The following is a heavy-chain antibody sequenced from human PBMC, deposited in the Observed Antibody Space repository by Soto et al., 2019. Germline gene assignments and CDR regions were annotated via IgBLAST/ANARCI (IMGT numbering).Heavy chain of an antibody. Sequence: PGQGLEWIGSIYYSGSTYYNPSLKSRVSISEDTSEKQFYLRLTSVTAADTGVYYCARKRRSSNNDNCLDP. CDR2: IYYSGST. V-gene: IGHV4-39*01. J-gene: IGHJ5*02. CDR3: ARKRRSSNNDNCLDP. D-gene: IGHD6-6*01.